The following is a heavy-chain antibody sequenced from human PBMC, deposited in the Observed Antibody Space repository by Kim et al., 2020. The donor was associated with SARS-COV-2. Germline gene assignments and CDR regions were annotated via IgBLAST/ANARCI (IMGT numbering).Heavy chain of an antibody. V-gene: IGHV3-23*01. Sequence: ISGSGLETHYADSVKGRFTISRDNSKSTLFLQMNSLRAEDTAVYYCEASDYWGQGSLVTVSS. CDR2: ISGSGLET. J-gene: IGHJ4*02. CDR3: EASDY.